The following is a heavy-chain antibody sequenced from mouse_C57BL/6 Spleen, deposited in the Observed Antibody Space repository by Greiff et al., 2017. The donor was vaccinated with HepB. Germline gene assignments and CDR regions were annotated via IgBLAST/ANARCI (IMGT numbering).Heavy chain of an antibody. V-gene: IGHV1-72*01. CDR2: IDPNSGGT. J-gene: IGHJ1*03. Sequence: VQLQQPGAELVKPGASVKLSCKASGCTFTSYWMHWVKQRPGRGLEWIGRIDPNSGGTKYNEKFKSKATLTVDKPSSTAYMQLSSLTSEDSAVYYCARSHYYGHWYFDVWGTGTTVTVSS. CDR3: ARSHYYGHWYFDV. D-gene: IGHD1-2*01. CDR1: GCTFTSYW.